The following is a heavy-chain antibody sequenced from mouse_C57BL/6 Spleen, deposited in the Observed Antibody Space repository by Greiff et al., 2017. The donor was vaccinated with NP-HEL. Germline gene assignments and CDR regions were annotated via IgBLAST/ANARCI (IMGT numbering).Heavy chain of an antibody. J-gene: IGHJ3*01. V-gene: IGHV1-85*01. D-gene: IGHD3-2*02. CDR3: ARSDSSGPAWFAY. Sequence: VQLQQSGPELVKPGASVKLSCKASGYTFTSYDINWVKQRPGQGLEWIGWIYPRDGSTKYNEKFKGKATLTVDTSSSTAYMELHSLTSEDSAVYFCARSDSSGPAWFAYWGQGTLVTVSA. CDR2: IYPRDGST. CDR1: GYTFTSYD.